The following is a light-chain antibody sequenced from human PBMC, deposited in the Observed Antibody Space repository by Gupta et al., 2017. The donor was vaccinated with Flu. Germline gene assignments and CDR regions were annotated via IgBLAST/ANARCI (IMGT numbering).Light chain of an antibody. CDR1: QSIRNW. CDR2: KAT. Sequence: ERVTITCRASQSIRNWLAWWHQKPGQAPRLLINKATNLETGVPSRFSGSDSGTEFTLTINNLQPDDFGTYYCQHYNSYTEFVFGPGTKVDL. J-gene: IGKJ3*01. V-gene: IGKV1-5*03. CDR3: QHYNSYTEFV.